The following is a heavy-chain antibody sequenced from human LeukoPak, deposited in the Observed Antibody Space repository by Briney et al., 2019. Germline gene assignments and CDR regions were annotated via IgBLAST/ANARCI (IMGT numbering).Heavy chain of an antibody. J-gene: IGHJ6*02. CDR2: IYYSGST. CDR1: GGSISSGDYY. Sequence: PSQTLSLTCTVSGGSISSGDYYWSWIRQPPGKGLEWIGYIYYSGSTNYNPSLKSRVTISVDTSKNQFSLKLSSVTAADTAVYYCARDSGGSSAWYYYYGMDVWGQGTTVTVSS. CDR3: ARDSGGSSAWYYYYGMDV. V-gene: IGHV4-30-4*01. D-gene: IGHD1-26*01.